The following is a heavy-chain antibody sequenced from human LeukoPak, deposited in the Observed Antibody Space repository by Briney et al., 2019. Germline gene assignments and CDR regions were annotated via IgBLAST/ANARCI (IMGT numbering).Heavy chain of an antibody. CDR2: IYYSETT. CDR1: GGSISSSPYY. Sequence: SETLSLTCTVSGGSISSSPYYWGWIRQPPGQGLEWIGSIYYSETTHYSPSLESRVTISVDTSKNQFSLKLASVTAADTAIYYCAKGAGGFSYYNWFDPWGQGTLVTVSS. V-gene: IGHV4-39*07. J-gene: IGHJ5*02. D-gene: IGHD5-18*01. CDR3: AKGAGGFSYYNWFDP.